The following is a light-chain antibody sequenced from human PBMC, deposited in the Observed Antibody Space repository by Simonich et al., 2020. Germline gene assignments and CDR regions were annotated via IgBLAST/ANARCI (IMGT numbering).Light chain of an antibody. CDR2: DVS. CDR3: SSYTSSSTLV. Sequence: QSALTQPASVSGSPGQSITISCTGTSSEVGGYNYVSWYQQHPGKAPKLIIDDVSKRPSGVSILFSGSKSGNTAALTISGLQAEDEADYYCSSYTSSSTLVFGGGTKLTVL. CDR1: SSEVGGYNY. V-gene: IGLV2-14*01. J-gene: IGLJ2*01.